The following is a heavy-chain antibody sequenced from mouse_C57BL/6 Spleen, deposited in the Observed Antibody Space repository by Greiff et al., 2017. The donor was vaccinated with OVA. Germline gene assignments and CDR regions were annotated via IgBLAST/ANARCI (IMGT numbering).Heavy chain of an antibody. V-gene: IGHV2-2*01. J-gene: IGHJ3*01. CDR3: ARGGGDYGYGFAY. CDR2: IWSGGST. Sequence: VQLVESGPGLVQPSQSLSITCTVSGFSLTSYGVHWVRQSPGKGLEWLGVIWSGGSTDYNAAFISRLSISKDNSKSQVFFKMNSLQADDTAIYYCARGGGDYGYGFAYWGQGTLVTVSA. D-gene: IGHD2-2*01. CDR1: GFSLTSYG.